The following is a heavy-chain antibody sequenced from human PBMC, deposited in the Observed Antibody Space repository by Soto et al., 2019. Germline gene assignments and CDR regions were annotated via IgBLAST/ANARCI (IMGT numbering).Heavy chain of an antibody. J-gene: IGHJ5*02. Sequence: ASVKVSCKASGYTFTSYYMHWVRQAPGQGLEWMGIINPSGGSTSYAQKFQGRVTMTRDTSTSTVYMELSSLRSEDTAVYYCARAPKGYCSSTSCQTRNNWFDPWGQGTLVTV. CDR1: GYTFTSYY. CDR3: ARAPKGYCSSTSCQTRNNWFDP. CDR2: INPSGGST. D-gene: IGHD2-2*01. V-gene: IGHV1-46*03.